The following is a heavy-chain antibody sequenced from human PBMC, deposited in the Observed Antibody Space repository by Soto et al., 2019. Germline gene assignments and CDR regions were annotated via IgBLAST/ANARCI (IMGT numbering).Heavy chain of an antibody. CDR1: GGSFSCYY. D-gene: IGHD6-6*01. V-gene: IGHV4-34*01. CDR3: ARLXIAARAGDYYYYYGMDV. CDR2: INHSGST. J-gene: IGHJ6*02. Sequence: SETLSLTCAVYGGSFSCYYWSWIRQPPGKGLEWIGEINHSGSTNYNPSLKSRVTISVDTSKNQFSLKLSSVTAADTAVYYCARLXIAARAGDYYYYYGMDVWGQGTTVTVSS.